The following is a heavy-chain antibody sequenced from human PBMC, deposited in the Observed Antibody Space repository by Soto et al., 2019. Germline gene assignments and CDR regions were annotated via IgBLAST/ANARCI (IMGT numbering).Heavy chain of an antibody. J-gene: IGHJ3*02. Sequence: LRLSCVASGFMFTKSTMNWVRQAPGKGLEWVSSITSASDYIFYADSVKGRFTISRDNANNSLYLQMNSLRAEDTAVYYCERVGTGSSTPLDIWGQGTMVTVSS. CDR1: GFMFTKST. CDR2: ITSASDYI. CDR3: ERVGTGSSTPLDI. V-gene: IGHV3-21*01. D-gene: IGHD3-9*01.